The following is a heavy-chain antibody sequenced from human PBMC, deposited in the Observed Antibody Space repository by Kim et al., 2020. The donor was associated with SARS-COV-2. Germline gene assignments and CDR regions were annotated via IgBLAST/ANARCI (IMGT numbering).Heavy chain of an antibody. D-gene: IGHD4-17*01. V-gene: IGHV3-23*01. J-gene: IGHJ4*02. CDR1: GFTFSSYA. CDR2: XSGSGGST. Sequence: GGSLRLSCAASGFTFSSYAMSWVRQAPGKGLEWVSAXSGSGGSTYYADSVKGRXXISRXNSKNTLYLXXNSLRARDTDVYYXXNEEXLGGPXTTGPDYWGQGTLVTVSS. CDR3: XNEEXLGGPXTTGPDY.